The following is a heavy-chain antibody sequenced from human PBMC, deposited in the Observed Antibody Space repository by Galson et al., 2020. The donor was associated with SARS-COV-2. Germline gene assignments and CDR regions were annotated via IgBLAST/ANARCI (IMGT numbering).Heavy chain of an antibody. CDR2: ISYDGSNK. J-gene: IGHJ6*02. CDR1: GFTFSSYG. V-gene: IGHV3-30*03. CDR3: VTGWLPYYYGMDV. D-gene: IGHD5-12*01. Sequence: GGSLRLSCAASGFTFSSYGMHWVRQAPGKGLEWVAVISYDGSNKYADSVKGRFTISRDNSKNTLYLQMNSLRAEDTAVYYCVTGWLPYYYGMDVWGQGTTVTVSS.